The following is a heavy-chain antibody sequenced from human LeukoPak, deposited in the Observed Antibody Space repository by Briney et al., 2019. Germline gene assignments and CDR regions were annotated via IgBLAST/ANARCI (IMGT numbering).Heavy chain of an antibody. CDR2: KNPTSGRT. CDR3: ARGPVKTHGMDV. J-gene: IGHJ6*02. Sequence: ASVKVSCKASGYTSTSYDINWVRQVTGQGLEWMGWKNPTSGRTGFAQSFQGRLTMTTDTSTSTAYMELSSLTSEDTAVYYCARGPVKTHGMDVWGQGTTVTVSS. CDR1: GYTSTSYD. V-gene: IGHV1-8*01.